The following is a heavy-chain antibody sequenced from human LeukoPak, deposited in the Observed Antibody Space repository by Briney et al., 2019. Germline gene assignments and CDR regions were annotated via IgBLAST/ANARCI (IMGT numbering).Heavy chain of an antibody. V-gene: IGHV1-24*01. CDR1: GYTLTELS. Sequence: ASVKVSCRVSGYTLTELSMHWVRQAPGKGLEWMGGFDPEDGETIYAQKFQGRVTMTEDTSTDTAYMELSSLRSEDTAVYYCARDGPRIAALGEDFDYWGQGTLVTVSS. CDR3: ARDGPRIAALGEDFDY. D-gene: IGHD6-6*01. CDR2: FDPEDGET. J-gene: IGHJ4*02.